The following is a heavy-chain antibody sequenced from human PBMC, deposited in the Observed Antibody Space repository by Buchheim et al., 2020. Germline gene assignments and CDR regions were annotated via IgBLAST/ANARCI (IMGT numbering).Heavy chain of an antibody. D-gene: IGHD1-26*01. Sequence: QVPLQESGPGLVKASETLSLTCTVSGGSLSPYYWSWIRQPPGKGLEWLGYLPHTGSIKYNPSLNSRLSLSLGTSKNQFSLKLRSVTAADTAVYYCVRTTVTLVEATWFDSWGPGTL. V-gene: IGHV4-59*01. CDR3: VRTTVTLVEATWFDS. J-gene: IGHJ5*01. CDR2: LPHTGSI. CDR1: GGSLSPYY.